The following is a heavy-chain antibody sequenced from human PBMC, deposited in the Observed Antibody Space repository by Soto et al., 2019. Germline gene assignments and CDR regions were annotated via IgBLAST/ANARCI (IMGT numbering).Heavy chain of an antibody. J-gene: IGHJ6*02. V-gene: IGHV3-9*01. CDR2: ISWGSTSI. CDR1: GFIFDNFA. CDR3: SKEVNGSTLPGNYSFHV. D-gene: IGHD4-4*01. Sequence: DAQLVESGGGLVQPGRSLRLPCAASGFIFDNFAMHWVRQTPGKGLEWVSGISWGSTSIGYADSVKGLFTISREKVKNALYRQMQSPTPEGTAIYCSSKEVNGSTLPGNYSFHVWGQGTTLIGSS.